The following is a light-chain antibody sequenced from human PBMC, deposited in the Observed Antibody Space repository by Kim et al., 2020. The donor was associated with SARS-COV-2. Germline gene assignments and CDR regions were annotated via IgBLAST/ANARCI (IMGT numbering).Light chain of an antibody. CDR3: TSYSYAAAHVI. Sequence: QSALTQPASVSGSPGQSVTISCTGTNSDIGTYNFVSWFQQLPGNVPRLMIYDVNKRPSEIPSRFSGSKSGNTASLTISGLQPEDEADYYCTSYSYAAAHVIFGGGTQLTVL. J-gene: IGLJ2*01. CDR1: NSDIGTYNF. CDR2: DVN. V-gene: IGLV2-14*01.